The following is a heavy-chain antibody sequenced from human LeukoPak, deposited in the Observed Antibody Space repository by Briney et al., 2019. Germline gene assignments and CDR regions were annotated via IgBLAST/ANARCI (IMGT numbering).Heavy chain of an antibody. CDR3: ARVTYYYGSGSYSRDY. J-gene: IGHJ4*02. Sequence: GGSLRLSCAASGFTFSSYSMNWVRQAPGKGLEWVSYISSSSSTIYYADSVKGRFTISRDNAKNSLYLQMNSLRDGDAAVYYCARVTYYYGSGSYSRDYWGQGTLVTVSS. V-gene: IGHV3-48*02. CDR1: GFTFSSYS. CDR2: ISSSSSTI. D-gene: IGHD3-10*01.